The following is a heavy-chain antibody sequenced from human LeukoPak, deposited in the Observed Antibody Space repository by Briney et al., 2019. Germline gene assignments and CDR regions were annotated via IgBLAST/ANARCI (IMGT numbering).Heavy chain of an antibody. CDR3: ARVRYYDSSGYTFDY. CDR2: IYYSGST. V-gene: IGHV4-30-4*08. Sequence: SETLSLTCTVSGGSISSGGYYWSWIRQPPGKGLEWIGYIYYSGSTYYNPSLKSRVTISVDTSKNQFSLKLSSVTAADTAVYYCARVRYYDSSGYTFDYWGQGTLVTVSS. J-gene: IGHJ4*02. D-gene: IGHD3-22*01. CDR1: GGSISSGGYY.